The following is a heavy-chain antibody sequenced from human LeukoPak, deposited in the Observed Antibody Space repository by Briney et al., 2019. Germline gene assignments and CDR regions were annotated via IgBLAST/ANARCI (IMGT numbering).Heavy chain of an antibody. V-gene: IGHV1-3*01. CDR2: INAGNGNT. D-gene: IGHD5/OR15-5a*01. J-gene: IGHJ4*02. Sequence: GASVKVSCKASGYTFTGYAIHWVCQAPGQGLEWMGWINAGNGNTKYSQKFQGRVTITKDTSASTSYMELTSLRSEDTAVYYCVRDGDVVATSVPYYWGQGTLVTVSS. CDR1: GYTFTGYA. CDR3: VRDGDVVATSVPYY.